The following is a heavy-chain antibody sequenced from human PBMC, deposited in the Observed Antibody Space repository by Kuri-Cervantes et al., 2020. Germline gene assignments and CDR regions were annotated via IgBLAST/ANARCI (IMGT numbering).Heavy chain of an antibody. CDR2: IYHSGST. D-gene: IGHD5-18*01. V-gene: IGHV4-38-2*01. Sequence: SETLSLTCAVSGYSISSGYYWGWIRQPPGKGLEWIGSIYHSGSTYYNPSLKSRVTISVDTSKNQFSLKLSSVTAADTAVYYCTRAALGYSFGSPFPFYMDVWGKGTTVTVSS. J-gene: IGHJ6*03. CDR1: GYSISSGYY. CDR3: TRAALGYSFGSPFPFYMDV.